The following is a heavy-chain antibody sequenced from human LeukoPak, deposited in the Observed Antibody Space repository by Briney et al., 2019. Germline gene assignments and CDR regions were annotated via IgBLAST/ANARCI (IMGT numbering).Heavy chain of an antibody. CDR1: GGSFSGYY. V-gene: IGHV4-34*01. CDR2: INHSGST. CDR3: ARGYYGSGSHLGY. Sequence: SETLSLTCAVYGGSFSGYYWSWIRQPPGKGLEWIEEINHSGSTNYNPSLKSRVTISVDTSKNQFSLKLSSVTAADTAVYYCARGYYGSGSHLGYWGQGTLVTVSS. J-gene: IGHJ4*02. D-gene: IGHD3-10*01.